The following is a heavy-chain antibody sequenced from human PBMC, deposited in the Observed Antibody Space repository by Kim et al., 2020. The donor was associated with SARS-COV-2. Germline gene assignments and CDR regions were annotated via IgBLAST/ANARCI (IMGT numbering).Heavy chain of an antibody. CDR1: GFTFTRAW. J-gene: IGHJ4*02. V-gene: IGHV3-7*01. CDR3: ATNRVHNY. CDR2: INVDGSQE. Sequence: GGSLRLSCVASGFTFTRAWMTWVRQAPGKGLEWVATINVDGSQEYHVDSVKGRFTMSRDNARNSVDLQMNSLRDEDTAVYYCATNRVHNYWGQGILVTVS.